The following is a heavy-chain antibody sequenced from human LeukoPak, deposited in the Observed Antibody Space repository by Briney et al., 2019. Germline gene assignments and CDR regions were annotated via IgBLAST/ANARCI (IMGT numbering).Heavy chain of an antibody. D-gene: IGHD1-26*01. V-gene: IGHV4-4*07. Sequence: SETLSLTCTVSDASITSFYWDWIRQPAGKRLEWIGRIYSGGSTDYNPSLNSRVTMSVDTSKNHFSLKLNSLTAADTAVYYCAREGVSGSYSTMRHIDHWGQGILVTVSS. CDR2: IYSGGST. J-gene: IGHJ4*02. CDR3: AREGVSGSYSTMRHIDH. CDR1: DASITSFY.